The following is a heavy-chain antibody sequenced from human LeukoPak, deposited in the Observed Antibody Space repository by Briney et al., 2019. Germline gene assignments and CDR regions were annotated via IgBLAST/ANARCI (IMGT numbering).Heavy chain of an antibody. CDR2: ISSSGSTI. CDR3: ARDMVIRGVIIAYGMDV. Sequence: RGSLRLSCEASGFTFSSYEMNWVRQAPGKGLEWVSYISSSGSTIYYADSVKGRFTISRDNAKNTLYLQMNSLRVEDTAVYYCARDMVIRGVIIAYGMDVCGQRTTVTVSS. CDR1: GFTFSSYE. V-gene: IGHV3-48*03. D-gene: IGHD3-10*01. J-gene: IGHJ6*02.